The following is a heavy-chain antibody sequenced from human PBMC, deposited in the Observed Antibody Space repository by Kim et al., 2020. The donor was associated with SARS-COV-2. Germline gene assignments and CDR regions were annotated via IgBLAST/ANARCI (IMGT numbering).Heavy chain of an antibody. CDR2: IKSKTDGGTA. CDR3: TTGSGSHTITRFDY. Sequence: GGSLRLSCAASGFTFSNAWMSWVRQAPGKGLEWVGRIKSKTDGGTADYAAPVKGRFNISRDDSKNTLYLQMNSLKTEDTAVYYCTTGSGSHTITRFDYWGQGTLVTVSS. J-gene: IGHJ4*02. D-gene: IGHD2-15*01. V-gene: IGHV3-15*01. CDR1: GFTFSNAW.